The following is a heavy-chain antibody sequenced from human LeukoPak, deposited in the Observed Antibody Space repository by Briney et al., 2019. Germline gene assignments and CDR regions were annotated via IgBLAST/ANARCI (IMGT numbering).Heavy chain of an antibody. V-gene: IGHV1-8*01. CDR1: GYTFTSCD. CDR2: MNPNSGNT. Sequence: GASVKVSCKASGYTFTSCDINWVRQATGQGLEWMGWMNPNSGNTGYAQKFQGRVTMTRNTSISTAYMELSRLRSDDTAVYYCARDAASGSYYHFDYWGQGTLVTVSS. J-gene: IGHJ4*02. D-gene: IGHD1-26*01. CDR3: ARDAASGSYYHFDY.